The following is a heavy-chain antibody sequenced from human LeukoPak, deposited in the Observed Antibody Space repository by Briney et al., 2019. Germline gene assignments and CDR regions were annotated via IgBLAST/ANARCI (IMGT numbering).Heavy chain of an antibody. CDR3: AKVYSGYGHFDY. V-gene: IGHV3-30*18. D-gene: IGHD5-12*01. Sequence: PGGSLRLSCAASGFTFSSYGMHWVRQAPGKGLEWVAVISYDGSNKYYADSVKGRFTIPRDNSKNTLYLQMNSLRAEDTAVYYCAKVYSGYGHFDYWGQGTLVTVSS. CDR2: ISYDGSNK. CDR1: GFTFSSYG. J-gene: IGHJ4*02.